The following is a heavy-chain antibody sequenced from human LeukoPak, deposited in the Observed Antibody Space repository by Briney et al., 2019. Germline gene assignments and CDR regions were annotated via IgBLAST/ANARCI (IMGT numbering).Heavy chain of an antibody. Sequence: GGSLRLSCAASGFTVSSNYKSWVRQAPGKGLECVSVIYSGGSTYYADSVKGRFTISRDNSKNTLYLQMNSLRAEDTAVYYCARYPSDQYYFDYWGQGTLVTVSS. CDR1: GFTVSSNY. CDR2: IYSGGST. J-gene: IGHJ4*02. CDR3: ARYPSDQYYFDY. V-gene: IGHV3-53*01.